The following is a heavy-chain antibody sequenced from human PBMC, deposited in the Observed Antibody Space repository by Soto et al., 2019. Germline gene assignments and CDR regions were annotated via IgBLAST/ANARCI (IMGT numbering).Heavy chain of an antibody. CDR3: TTASGSYLGSFDY. CDR2: IKSKTDCGST. Sequence: GGSLTLSCAASGFTFSSAWMSWVRQAPGKGQEWVGRIKSKTDCGSTDYAAPVKGRFTISRDFSKNTLYLQMNSLKTEDTAVYYCTTASGSYLGSFDYWGQGTLVTVSS. J-gene: IGHJ4*02. D-gene: IGHD1-26*01. V-gene: IGHV3-15*01. CDR1: GFTFSSAW.